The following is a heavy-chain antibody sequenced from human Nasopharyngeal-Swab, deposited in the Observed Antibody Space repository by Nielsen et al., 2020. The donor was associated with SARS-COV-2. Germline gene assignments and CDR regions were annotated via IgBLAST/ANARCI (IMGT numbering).Heavy chain of an antibody. V-gene: IGHV4-39*01. Sequence: SETLSLTCTVSGGSVSSGSYYWSWIRQPPGTGLEWIGNVYYSGSTSYNPSLKSRVTISIDTSKNQFSLTLNSVTAADTAIYYCARHYLGGGLAAGTFYYMDVWGKGTTVTVSS. CDR1: GGSVSSGSYY. D-gene: IGHD6-13*01. CDR3: ARHYLGGGLAAGTFYYMDV. CDR2: VYYSGST. J-gene: IGHJ6*03.